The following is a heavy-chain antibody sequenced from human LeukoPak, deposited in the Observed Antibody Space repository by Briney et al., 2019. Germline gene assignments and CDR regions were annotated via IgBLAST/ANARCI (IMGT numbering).Heavy chain of an antibody. CDR1: GFTVSSNY. CDR2: IYSGGST. CDR3: ASLPLISRGLN. Sequence: GGSLRLSCAASGFTVSSNYMSWVRQAPGKGLEWVSVIYSGGSTYYAGSVKGRFTISRDNSKNTLYLQMNSLRAEDTAVYYCASLPLISRGLNWGQGTLVTVSS. J-gene: IGHJ4*02. V-gene: IGHV3-66*02. D-gene: IGHD2-15*01.